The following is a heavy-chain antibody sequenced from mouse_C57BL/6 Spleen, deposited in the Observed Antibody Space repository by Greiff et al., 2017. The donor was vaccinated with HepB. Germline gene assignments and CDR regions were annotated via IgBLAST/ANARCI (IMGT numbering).Heavy chain of an antibody. CDR3: TYDYDPWFAY. CDR1: GYTFTDYY. V-gene: IGHV1-77*01. Sequence: VKLQQSGAELVKPGASVKISCKASGYTFTDYYINWVKQRPGQGLEWIGKIGPGSGSTYYNEKFKGKATLTAEKSSSTAYMQLSSLTSEDSAVYFCTYDYDPWFAYWGQGTLVTVSA. D-gene: IGHD2-4*01. CDR2: IGPGSGST. J-gene: IGHJ3*01.